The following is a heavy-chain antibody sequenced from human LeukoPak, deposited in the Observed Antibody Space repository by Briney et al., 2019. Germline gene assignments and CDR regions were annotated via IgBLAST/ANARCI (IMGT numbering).Heavy chain of an antibody. Sequence: ASETLSLTCTVSGGSIGSYYWSWIRQPPGKGLEWIGYIYYSGSTNYNPSLKSGVTISVDTSKNQFSLKLSSVTAADTAVYYCARILYYYGADAFDIWGQGTMVTVSS. D-gene: IGHD3-10*01. V-gene: IGHV4-59*01. J-gene: IGHJ3*02. CDR1: GGSIGSYY. CDR3: ARILYYYGADAFDI. CDR2: IYYSGST.